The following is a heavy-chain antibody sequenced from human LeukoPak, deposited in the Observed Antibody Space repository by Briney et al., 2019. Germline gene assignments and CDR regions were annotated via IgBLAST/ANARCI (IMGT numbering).Heavy chain of an antibody. V-gene: IGHV1-46*01. CDR3: ARGLPLDH. CDR1: GYTFTSYY. J-gene: IGHJ4*02. D-gene: IGHD2-21*02. Sequence: ASVKVSCKASGYTFTSYYMHWVRQAPGQGLEWMGIINPSGGSTSYAQKFQGRLTMTRNSSTNTVYMELSSLTSEDTAVYYCARGLPLDHWGQGTLVTVSS. CDR2: INPSGGST.